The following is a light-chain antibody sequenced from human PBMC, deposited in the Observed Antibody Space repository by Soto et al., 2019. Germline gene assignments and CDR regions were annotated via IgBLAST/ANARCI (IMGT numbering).Light chain of an antibody. CDR1: QSVSTN. J-gene: IGKJ1*01. CDR2: DAS. CDR3: HSYDKWPPGA. V-gene: IGKV3D-15*01. Sequence: EIVVTQFPATLSESPGERVTLSCRARQSVSTNLAWYQQRPGEAPRLLIFDASARAVDIPGRFSGSGSGTEFTLTISSLQPEDFAVYFCHSYDKWPPGAFGQGTKVDIK.